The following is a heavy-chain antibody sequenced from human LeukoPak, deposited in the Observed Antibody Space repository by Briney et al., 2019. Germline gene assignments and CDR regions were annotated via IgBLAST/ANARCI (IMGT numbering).Heavy chain of an antibody. CDR2: IRSKAYGGTT. Sequence: HPGGSLRLSCTASGFTFGDYAMSWVRQAPGKGLGWVGFIRSKAYGGTTEYAASVKGRFTISRDDSKSIAYLQMNSLKTEDTAVYYCTFTYYYDSSGYYSFDYWGQGTLVTASS. J-gene: IGHJ4*02. CDR1: GFTFGDYA. D-gene: IGHD3-22*01. V-gene: IGHV3-49*04. CDR3: TFTYYYDSSGYYSFDY.